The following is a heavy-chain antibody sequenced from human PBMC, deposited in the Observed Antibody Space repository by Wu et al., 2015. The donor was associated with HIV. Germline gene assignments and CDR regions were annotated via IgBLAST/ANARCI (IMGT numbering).Heavy chain of an antibody. V-gene: IGHV1-46*01. CDR3: ARNIVGSIGGGYTYYGMDV. D-gene: IGHD1-26*01. CDR1: EDSPTKYY. J-gene: IGHJ6*02. CDR2: INPSGGSS. Sequence: VQLVQSGAEVKKPGASLKVSCKASEDSPTKYYIHWARQAPGQGLEWMGIINPSGGSSTYAQKFQDKVTVTADTSTSTVSLELSSLTSEDTAVYYCARNIVGSIGGGYTYYGMDVWGQGDHGHRLL.